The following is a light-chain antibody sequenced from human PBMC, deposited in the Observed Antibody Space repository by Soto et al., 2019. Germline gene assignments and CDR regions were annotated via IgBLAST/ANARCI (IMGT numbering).Light chain of an antibody. CDR2: AAS. CDR3: QQYNTWPRT. CDR1: QRVSRN. Sequence: EILLTQSPATLSLSPGDSATLSCRASQRVSRNVAWYQQKPGQAPRLLISAASTGAAGVPARFNAAGSGTVFTLTISSLQYEDFAIYYCQQYNTWPRTLGQGTTVDIK. J-gene: IGKJ1*01. V-gene: IGKV3D-15*01.